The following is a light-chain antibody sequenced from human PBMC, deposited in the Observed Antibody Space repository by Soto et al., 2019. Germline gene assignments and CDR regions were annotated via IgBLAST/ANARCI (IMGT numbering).Light chain of an antibody. J-gene: IGKJ4*01. CDR3: QQSYSTPLT. Sequence: DIQMTQSPSSLSASVGDRVTISCRASQSISTYLNWYQQKPGTAPRLLIYRASSVKSGVPPRFSGSGSGTDFTLTISSLQPEDFATYYCQQSYSTPLTFGGGTKVDIK. CDR1: QSISTY. CDR2: RAS. V-gene: IGKV1-39*01.